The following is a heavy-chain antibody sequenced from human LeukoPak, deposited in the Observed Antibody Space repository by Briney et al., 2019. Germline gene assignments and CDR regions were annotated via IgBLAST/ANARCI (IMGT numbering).Heavy chain of an antibody. J-gene: IGHJ6*03. CDR2: IYTSGST. CDR1: GGSISSGSYY. V-gene: IGHV4-61*02. CDR3: AREDYYGSGSYFYYYYMDV. D-gene: IGHD3-10*01. Sequence: SETLSLTCTVSGGSISSGSYYWSWIRQPAGKGLEWIGRIYTSGSTNYNPSLKSRVTISVDTSKNQFSPKLSSVTAADTAVYYCAREDYYGSGSYFYYYYMDVWGKGTTVTISS.